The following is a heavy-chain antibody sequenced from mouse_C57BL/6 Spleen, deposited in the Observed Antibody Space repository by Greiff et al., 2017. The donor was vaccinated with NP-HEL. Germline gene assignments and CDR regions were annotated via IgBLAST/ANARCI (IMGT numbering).Heavy chain of an antibody. D-gene: IGHD1-1*01. V-gene: IGHV1-15*01. CDR2: IDPETGGT. CDR1: GYTFTDYE. J-gene: IGHJ4*01. Sequence: LQESGAELVRPGASVTLSCKASGYTFTDYEMHWVKQTPVHGLEWIGAIDPETGGTAYNQKFKGKAILTADKSSSTAYMELRSLTSEDSAVYYCTRAYYYGGGMDYRGQGTSVTVSS. CDR3: TRAYYYGGGMDY.